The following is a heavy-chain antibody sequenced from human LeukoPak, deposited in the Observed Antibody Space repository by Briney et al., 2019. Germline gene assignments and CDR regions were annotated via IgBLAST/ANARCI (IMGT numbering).Heavy chain of an antibody. D-gene: IGHD3-3*01. J-gene: IGHJ4*02. V-gene: IGHV4-39*01. CDR3: ASPRHDFWSGYSPFDY. Sequence: SETLSLTCTVSGGSISSSSYYWGWIRQPPGKGLEWIGSIYYSGSTYYNPSLKSRVTMSVDTSKNQFSLKLSSVTAADTAVYYCASPRHDFWSGYSPFDYWGQGTLVTVSS. CDR1: GGSISSSSYY. CDR2: IYYSGST.